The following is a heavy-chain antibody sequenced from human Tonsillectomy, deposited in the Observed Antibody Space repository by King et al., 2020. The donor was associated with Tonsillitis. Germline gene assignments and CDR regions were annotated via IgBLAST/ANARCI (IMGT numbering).Heavy chain of an antibody. CDR1: GGSISSSSFY. V-gene: IGHV4-39*07. CDR2: IYYSGST. Sequence: LQLQESGPGLVKPSETLSLTCTVSGGSISSSSFYWGWIRQPPGKGLEWIGSIYYSGSTYYNPSLKSRVTISVDTSKNQFSLKLSSVTAADTAVYYCAGERFENPDQYYYDSSGYYFDYWGQGTLVTVSS. CDR3: AGERFENPDQYYYDSSGYYFDY. J-gene: IGHJ4*02. D-gene: IGHD3-22*01.